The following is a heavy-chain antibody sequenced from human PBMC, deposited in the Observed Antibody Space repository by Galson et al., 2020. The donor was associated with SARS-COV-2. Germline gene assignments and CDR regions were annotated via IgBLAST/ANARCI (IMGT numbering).Heavy chain of an antibody. CDR3: ARAPSTDAFDI. D-gene: IGHD4-17*01. J-gene: IGHJ3*02. Sequence: NLSLTCAVSGGSISSGGYSWSWIRQPPGKGLEWIGYIYHSGSTYYNPSLKSRVTISVDRSKNQFSLKLSSVTAADTAVYYCARAPSTDAFDIWGQGTMVTVSS. V-gene: IGHV4-30-2*01. CDR2: IYHSGST. CDR1: GGSISSGGYS.